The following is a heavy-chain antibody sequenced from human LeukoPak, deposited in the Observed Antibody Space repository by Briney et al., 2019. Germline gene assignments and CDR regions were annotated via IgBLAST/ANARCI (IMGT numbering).Heavy chain of an antibody. CDR2: INHSGST. CDR3: ARGGSVITMVRGVRRRDDY. J-gene: IGHJ4*02. Sequence: SETLSLTCAVYGGSFSGYYWSWIRQPPGKGLEWIGEINHSGSTNYNPSLKSRVTISVDTSKNQFSLKLSSVTAADTAVYYCARGGSVITMVRGVRRRDDYWDQGTLVTVSS. V-gene: IGHV4-34*01. D-gene: IGHD3-10*01. CDR1: GGSFSGYY.